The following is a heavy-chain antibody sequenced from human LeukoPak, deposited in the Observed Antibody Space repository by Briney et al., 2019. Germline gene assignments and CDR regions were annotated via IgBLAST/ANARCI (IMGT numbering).Heavy chain of an antibody. CDR3: ARVSESGNSDY. CDR2: IWYDGTNK. CDR1: GFSFTSHG. V-gene: IGHV3-33*01. Sequence: GGSLRLSCAASGFSFTSHGMHWVRQAPGKGLEWVAVIWYDGTNKYYADSVKGRFTISRDTSNNMLYLQMNSLRAEDTAAYYCARVSESGNSDYWGQGTLVTVSS. D-gene: IGHD4-23*01. J-gene: IGHJ4*02.